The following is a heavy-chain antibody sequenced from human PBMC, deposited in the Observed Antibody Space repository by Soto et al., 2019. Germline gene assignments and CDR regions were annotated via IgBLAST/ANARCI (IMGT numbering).Heavy chain of an antibody. CDR1: GLPFSSYW. Sequence: GGSLRLSCAASGLPFSSYWMHWVRQDPGKGLVWVSRINSDGSSTSYADSVKGRFTISRDNAKNTLYLQMNSLRAEDTAVYYCARAAVTTSPWGYYYYYMDVWGKGTTVTVSS. CDR2: INSDGSST. J-gene: IGHJ6*03. D-gene: IGHD4-17*01. V-gene: IGHV3-74*01. CDR3: ARAAVTTSPWGYYYYYMDV.